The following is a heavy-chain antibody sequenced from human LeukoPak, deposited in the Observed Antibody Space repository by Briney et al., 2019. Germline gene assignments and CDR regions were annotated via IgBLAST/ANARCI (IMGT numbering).Heavy chain of an antibody. J-gene: IGHJ4*02. CDR1: GYXFSNYW. CDR3: ARQPLVRDCGGDCEFDY. CDR2: INPGDSNT. V-gene: IGHV5-51*01. Sequence: GESLKISCNGSGYXFSNYWICWVRQMPGKGLEWMGTINPGDSNTRYSPSFQGQVTISADRSISTAYLQWSSLKASDTAIYYSARQPLVRDCGGDCEFDYWGQGTLVSVSS. D-gene: IGHD2-21*02.